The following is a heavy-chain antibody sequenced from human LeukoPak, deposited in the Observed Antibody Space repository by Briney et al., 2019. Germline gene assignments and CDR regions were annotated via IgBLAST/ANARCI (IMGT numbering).Heavy chain of an antibody. CDR2: IYYSGST. Sequence: SETLSLTCTVSGGSISSSSYYWGWIRQPPGKGLEWIGSIYYSGSTYYNPSLKSRATISVDTSKNQFSLKLSSVTAADTAVYYCARGGVREYSSSWFDYWGQGTLVTVSS. CDR1: GGSISSSSYY. J-gene: IGHJ4*02. D-gene: IGHD6-13*01. V-gene: IGHV4-39*07. CDR3: ARGGVREYSSSWFDY.